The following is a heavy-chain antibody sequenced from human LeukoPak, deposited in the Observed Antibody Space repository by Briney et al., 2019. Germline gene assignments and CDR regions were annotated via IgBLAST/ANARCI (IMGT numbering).Heavy chain of an antibody. CDR3: ARVSGEVAVAATRASYYYYYMDV. J-gene: IGHJ6*03. D-gene: IGHD2-15*01. Sequence: SETLSLTCTVSGGSISSSSYYWSWIRQPPGTGLEWLGYIYYSGSTNYNPSLKSRVTISVDTSKNQFSLKLSSVTAADTAVYYCARVSGEVAVAATRASYYYYYMDVWGKGTTVTVSS. CDR1: GGSISSSSYY. CDR2: IYYSGST. V-gene: IGHV4-61*01.